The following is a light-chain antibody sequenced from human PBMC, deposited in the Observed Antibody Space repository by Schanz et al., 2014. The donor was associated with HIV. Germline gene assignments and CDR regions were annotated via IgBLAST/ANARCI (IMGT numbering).Light chain of an antibody. Sequence: DIQVTQSPSSVSASVGDRVTITCRASQGISSWFAWYQQKPGKAPKLLIYAASSLQSGVPSRFSGSGSGTDVTLTISSLQAEDVAVYYCQQYYSSPETFGQGTKVEIK. J-gene: IGKJ1*01. CDR3: QQYYSSPET. V-gene: IGKV1-12*01. CDR2: AAS. CDR1: QGISSW.